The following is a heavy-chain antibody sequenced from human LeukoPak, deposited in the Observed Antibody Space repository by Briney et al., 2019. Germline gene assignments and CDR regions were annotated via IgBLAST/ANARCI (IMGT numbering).Heavy chain of an antibody. V-gene: IGHV4-61*02. D-gene: IGHD3-22*01. CDR3: AGEHGFDSSGYYFPHH. CDR1: GDSVSSDNYY. CDR2: IYTSGNI. Sequence: SETLSLTCTVSGDSVSSDNYYWSWIRQPAGKGLEWIGRIYTSGNINYNPSLKGRVTISVDTSMNQFSLKLSSVTAADTAVYYCAGEHGFDSSGYYFPHHWGQGTLVTVSS. J-gene: IGHJ5*02.